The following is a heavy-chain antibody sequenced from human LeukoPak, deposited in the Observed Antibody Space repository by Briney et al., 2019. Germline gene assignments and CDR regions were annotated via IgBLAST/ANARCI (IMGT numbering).Heavy chain of an antibody. J-gene: IGHJ4*02. CDR3: ARGDYGDYAEGVDY. CDR2: ISSTSTTL. D-gene: IGHD4-17*01. V-gene: IGHV3-48*01. CDR1: GFSFSSYS. Sequence: GGSLRLSCAASGFSFSSYSMNWVRQAPGEGLQWVSFISSTSTTLYYADSVKGRFTISRDNSKNTLYLQMNSLRAEDTAVYYCARGDYGDYAEGVDYWGQGTLVTVSS.